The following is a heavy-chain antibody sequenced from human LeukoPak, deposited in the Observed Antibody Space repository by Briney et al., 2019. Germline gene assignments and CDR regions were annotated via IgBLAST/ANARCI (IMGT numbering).Heavy chain of an antibody. CDR3: SKATSSDMGKWFDP. J-gene: IGHJ5*02. V-gene: IGHV3-9*01. Sequence: PGGSLRLSCAASGFTFDDYAMHWVRQAPGKGLEWVSDISRNSGSIGYADSVKGRFTISRDNAKNSLYLQMNSLRVEDTAFYYCSKATSSDMGKWFDPWGQGTLVTVSS. D-gene: IGHD6-19*01. CDR2: ISRNSGSI. CDR1: GFTFDDYA.